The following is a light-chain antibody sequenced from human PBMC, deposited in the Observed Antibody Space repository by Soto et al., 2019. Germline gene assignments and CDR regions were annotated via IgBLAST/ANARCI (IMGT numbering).Light chain of an antibody. CDR2: DAS. CDR3: QQYHGYSPGP. V-gene: IGKV1-5*01. Sequence: IQMTPSPSTLSASIGDRVPITFRSSQNIMGWLAWHQLKPGKAPKLLIYDASSLESEVPSRLSGSGSGTEFTLTISSLRPDDFATYYCQQYHGYSPGPFGQGTKVEIK. J-gene: IGKJ1*01. CDR1: QNIMGW.